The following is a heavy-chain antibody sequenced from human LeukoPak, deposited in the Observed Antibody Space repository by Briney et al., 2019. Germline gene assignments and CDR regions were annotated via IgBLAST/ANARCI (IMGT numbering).Heavy chain of an antibody. CDR1: GYTFTTYW. V-gene: IGHV5-51*01. Sequence: GESLKISCKGAGYTFTTYWIAWVRQMPGKGLEWMGAIYPGDSDIRYSPSFKGQVTISADKSITTAYLQWNTLRASDTAMYYCSRTGGLDAFDIWGQGTIVTVSS. CDR3: SRTGGLDAFDI. J-gene: IGHJ3*02. CDR2: IYPGDSDI. D-gene: IGHD3-16*01.